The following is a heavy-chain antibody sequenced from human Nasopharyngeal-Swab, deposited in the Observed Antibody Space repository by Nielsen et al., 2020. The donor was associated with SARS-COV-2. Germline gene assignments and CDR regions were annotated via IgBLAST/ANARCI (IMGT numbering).Heavy chain of an antibody. CDR1: GGTFSSYA. D-gene: IGHD6-19*01. Sequence: SVKVSCKASGGTFSSYAITWVRQAPGQGLEWMGRIIPILDIGRYAQKFQGRVTITADKSTNTSYMELSSLTSEDTAVYYCARDLWLETDYYYLGMYVWGQGTTVTVSS. J-gene: IGHJ6*02. CDR3: ARDLWLETDYYYLGMYV. V-gene: IGHV1-69*04. CDR2: IIPILDIG.